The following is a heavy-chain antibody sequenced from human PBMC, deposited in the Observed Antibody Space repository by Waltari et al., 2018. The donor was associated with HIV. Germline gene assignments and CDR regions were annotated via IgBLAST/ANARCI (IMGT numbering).Heavy chain of an antibody. V-gene: IGHV3-23*01. CDR1: GFAYVSYA. D-gene: IGHD3-22*01. CDR2: VSGSGAKS. CDR3: AKAYYENTAYYYDF. Sequence: EVQLLESGGGLVQPGGSRRLSCAASGFAYVSYAITWVRQSPERGREWVAAVSGSGAKSFYADSVKGRFTISRDNSKNTVFLQMNSLRAADTAIYYCAKAYYENTAYYYDFWGRGTRVTVSS. J-gene: IGHJ4*02.